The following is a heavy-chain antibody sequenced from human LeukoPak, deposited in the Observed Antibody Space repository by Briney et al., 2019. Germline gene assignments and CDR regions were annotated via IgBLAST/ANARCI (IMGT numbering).Heavy chain of an antibody. Sequence: SETLSLTCTVSGGSISSSSYYWGWIRQPPGKGLEWIGSIYYSGSTNYNPSLKSRVTMSVDTSKNQFSLKLSSVTAADTAVYYCARHPDYYYYYMDVWGKGTTVTISS. J-gene: IGHJ6*03. CDR3: ARHPDYYYYYMDV. V-gene: IGHV4-39*07. CDR1: GGSISSSSYY. CDR2: IYYSGST.